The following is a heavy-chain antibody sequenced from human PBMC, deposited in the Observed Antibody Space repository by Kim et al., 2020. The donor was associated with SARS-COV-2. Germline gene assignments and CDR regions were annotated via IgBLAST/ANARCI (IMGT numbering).Heavy chain of an antibody. CDR1: GFTFSNYN. D-gene: IGHD1-26*01. Sequence: GGSLRLSCDTSGFTFSNYNMHWVRQSPGKVLEWVSLISSSGDYIYYADSVKGRFTISRDNAKNSLHLQMNSLRAEDTGFYYCARLSGSSPVWKYWGQGTLVTVSS. V-gene: IGHV3-21*01. CDR3: ARLSGSSPVWKY. J-gene: IGHJ4*02. CDR2: ISSSGDYI.